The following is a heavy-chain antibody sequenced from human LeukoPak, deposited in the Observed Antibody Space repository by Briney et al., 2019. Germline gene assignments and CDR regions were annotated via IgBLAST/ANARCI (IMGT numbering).Heavy chain of an antibody. CDR2: ISSSGSTI. CDR1: GFTFSDYY. J-gene: IGHJ5*02. Sequence: AGGSLRLSCAASGFTFSDYYMSWIRQAPGKGLEGVSYISSSGSTIYYADSVKGRFTISRDNAKNSLYLQMNSLTAEDTAVYYCARDGGGCGGACYPRYWFDPWGQGTLVTVSS. CDR3: ARDGGGCGGACYPRYWFDP. D-gene: IGHD2-21*02. V-gene: IGHV3-11*04.